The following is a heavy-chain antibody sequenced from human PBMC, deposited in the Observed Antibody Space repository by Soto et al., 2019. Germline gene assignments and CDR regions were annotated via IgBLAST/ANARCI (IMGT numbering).Heavy chain of an antibody. Sequence: GGSLRLSCAASGFAFTRYSMNWVRQAPGKGLEWVSSISSTTHYIYYADSMRGRFTISRDNAKNAVYLEMNSLRAEDTAVYYCARESEDLTSNFDYWGQGTLVTVSS. J-gene: IGHJ4*02. CDR3: ARESEDLTSNFDY. CDR1: GFAFTRYS. V-gene: IGHV3-21*06. CDR2: ISSTTHYI.